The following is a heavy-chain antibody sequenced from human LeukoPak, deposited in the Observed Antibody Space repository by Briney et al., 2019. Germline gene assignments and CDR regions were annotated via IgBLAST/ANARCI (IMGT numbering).Heavy chain of an antibody. Sequence: SETLSLTCTVSGGSISSSSYYWGWIRQPPGKGLEWIGSIYYSGSTYYNPSLKSRVTISVDTSKNQFSLKLSSVTAADTAVYYCASRERFGELLSDYWGQGTLVIVSS. CDR3: ASRERFGELLSDY. J-gene: IGHJ4*02. CDR2: IYYSGST. V-gene: IGHV4-39*01. D-gene: IGHD3-10*01. CDR1: GGSISSSSYY.